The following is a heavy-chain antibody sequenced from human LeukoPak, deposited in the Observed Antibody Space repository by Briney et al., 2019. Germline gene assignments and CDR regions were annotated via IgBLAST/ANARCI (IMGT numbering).Heavy chain of an antibody. CDR1: GGSFSGYY. Sequence: PSETLSLTCAVYGGSFSGYYWSWIRQPPGKGLEWIGEINHSGSTNYNPSLESRVTISVDTSKNQFSLKLSSVTAADTAVYYCARGAKFFYYYDSSGYWRGYYFDYWGQGTLVTVSS. CDR3: ARGAKFFYYYDSSGYWRGYYFDY. J-gene: IGHJ4*02. D-gene: IGHD3-22*01. V-gene: IGHV4-34*01. CDR2: INHSGST.